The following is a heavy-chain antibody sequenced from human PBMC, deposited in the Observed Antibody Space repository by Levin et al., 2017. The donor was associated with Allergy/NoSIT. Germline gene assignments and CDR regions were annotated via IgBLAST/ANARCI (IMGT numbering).Heavy chain of an antibody. CDR3: ARKSTSSSSLGY. CDR2: INPNNGGT. CDR1: GYTFSGYY. D-gene: IGHD6-6*01. Sequence: PGESLKISCKASGYTFSGYYIHWVRRAPGQGLEWMGWINPNNGGTNYVQKFQGRVTMTRDTSISTAYMDLSRLTSDDTAVYYCARKSTSSSSLGYWGQGTLVTVSS. V-gene: IGHV1-2*02. J-gene: IGHJ4*02.